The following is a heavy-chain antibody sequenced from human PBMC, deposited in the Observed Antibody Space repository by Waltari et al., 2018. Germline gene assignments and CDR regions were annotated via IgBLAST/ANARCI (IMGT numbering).Heavy chain of an antibody. Sequence: EVQLVESGGGLIQPGGSLRLSCAASGFIVSNNYMSWVRQAPGKGLEWVSVTKGGGNTFYSDSVKGRFTISTDNSSNTLSLQMNSLRVEDTAVYYCASDPGFANGMDGWGQWTTVTVSS. J-gene: IGHJ6*02. V-gene: IGHV3-53*01. CDR2: TKGGGNT. CDR3: ASDPGFANGMDG. CDR1: GFIVSNNY.